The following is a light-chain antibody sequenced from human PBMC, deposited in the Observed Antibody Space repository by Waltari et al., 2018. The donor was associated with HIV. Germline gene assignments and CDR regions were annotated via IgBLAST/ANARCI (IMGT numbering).Light chain of an antibody. Sequence: QSALTQPPSASGSPGQSVTISCTGTSSDVGRYDYVSWYQQHPGKDPKLLIYEVNKRPSGVPGRFSGSKSGNTASLTVSGLQAEDEAEYSCTSYAGINPVAFGGGTKLTVL. CDR1: SSDVGRYDY. CDR2: EVN. V-gene: IGLV2-8*01. J-gene: IGLJ2*01. CDR3: TSYAGINPVA.